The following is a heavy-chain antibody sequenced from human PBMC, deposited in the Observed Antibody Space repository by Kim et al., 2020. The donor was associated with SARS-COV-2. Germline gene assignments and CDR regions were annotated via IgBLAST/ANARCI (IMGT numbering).Heavy chain of an antibody. CDR2: INHSGST. CDR3: SRGRGGVGDIVVVAAAMYYYYGRHV. D-gene: IGHD2-2*01. J-gene: IGHJ6*02. V-gene: IGHV4-34*01. Sequence: SETLSLTCAVYGGSFSGYYWSWIRQPPGKGLEWIGEINHSGSTNYNPSLKSRVTISVDTSKNQFSLKLSSVTAADTAVYYCSRGRGGVGDIVVVAAAMYYYYGRHVWGQGPTVTVS. CDR1: GGSFSGYY.